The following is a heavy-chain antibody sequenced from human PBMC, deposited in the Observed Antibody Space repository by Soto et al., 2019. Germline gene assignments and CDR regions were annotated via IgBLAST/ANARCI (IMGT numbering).Heavy chain of an antibody. J-gene: IGHJ4*02. CDR1: GFTFSSYE. Sequence: GGSLRLSCAASGFTFSSYEMNWVRQAPGKGLEWVSYISSSGSTIYYADSVKGRFTISRDNAKNSLYLQMNSLRAEDTAVYYCAASGYCTNGVCYDYWGQGTLVTVSS. CDR2: ISSSGSTI. V-gene: IGHV3-48*03. D-gene: IGHD2-8*01. CDR3: AASGYCTNGVCYDY.